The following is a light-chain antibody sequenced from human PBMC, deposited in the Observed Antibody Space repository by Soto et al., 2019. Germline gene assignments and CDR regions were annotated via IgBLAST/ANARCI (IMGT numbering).Light chain of an antibody. Sequence: IQLTQSPSSLSASVGDRVTITCRASQGIINYLAWYQQKPGQAPKLLIYGASTLQSGVPSRFGGSGSRTDFTLTVSILQPEDFATYCFQQLFIHPPTFGPGTKVDIK. CDR1: QGIINY. V-gene: IGKV1-9*01. J-gene: IGKJ3*01. CDR2: GAS. CDR3: QQLFIHPPT.